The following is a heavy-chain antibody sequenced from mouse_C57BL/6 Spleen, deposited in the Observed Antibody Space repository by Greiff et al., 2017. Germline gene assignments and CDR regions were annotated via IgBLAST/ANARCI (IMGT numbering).Heavy chain of an antibody. D-gene: IGHD1-1*01. CDR1: GFSLTSYG. J-gene: IGHJ3*01. CDR2: IWGVGST. CDR3: ASEGYGSSYGGFAY. Sequence: VQLQQPGPGLVAPSQRLSITCTVSGFSLTSYGVDWVRQSPGKGLEWLGVIWGVGSTNYNSALKSRLSISKDNSKSQVFLKMNSLQTDDTAMYYCASEGYGSSYGGFAYWGQGTLVTVSA. V-gene: IGHV2-6*01.